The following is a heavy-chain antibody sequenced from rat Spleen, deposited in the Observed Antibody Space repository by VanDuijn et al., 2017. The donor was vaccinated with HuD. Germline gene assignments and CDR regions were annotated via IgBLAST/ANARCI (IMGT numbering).Heavy chain of an antibody. V-gene: IGHV5-25*01. D-gene: IGHD4-5*01. CDR3: GRHGRGKTTYYYVMDA. CDR1: GFTFSNYD. CDR2: ISYDGGST. Sequence: EVQLVESGGGLVQPGRSLKLSCAASGFTFSNYDMAWVRQAPTKGLEWVASISYDGGSTFYRDSVRARFTISRDNAKSTLYLQMDSLQSEDTATYYCGRHGRGKTTYYYVMDAWGQGTSVTVSS. J-gene: IGHJ4*01.